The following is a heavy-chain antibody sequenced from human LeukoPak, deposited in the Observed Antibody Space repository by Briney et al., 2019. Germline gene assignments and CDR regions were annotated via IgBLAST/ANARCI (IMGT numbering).Heavy chain of an antibody. J-gene: IGHJ3*02. CDR1: GYTFTSYG. Sequence: ASVKVSCKASGYTFTSYGITWVRQAPGQGLEWMGWISAYNGNTNYAQIFQGRVTMTRDTSISTAYMELSGLTSDDTAVYYCARRTGDGAFDIWGQGTMVTVSS. V-gene: IGHV1-18*01. D-gene: IGHD7-27*01. CDR2: ISAYNGNT. CDR3: ARRTGDGAFDI.